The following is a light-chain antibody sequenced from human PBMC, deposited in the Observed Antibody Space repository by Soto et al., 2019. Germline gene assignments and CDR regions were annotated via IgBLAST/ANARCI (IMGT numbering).Light chain of an antibody. Sequence: DIQMTQSPSTLSASVGDRVTITCRASQSISSWLAWYQQKPGKAPKLLIYKASSLESGVPSRFSGSGSGTEYTLTISSLQPDDFATYYCQQYNSYPYTFGQGTKLEIK. CDR1: QSISSW. CDR3: QQYNSYPYT. V-gene: IGKV1-5*03. CDR2: KAS. J-gene: IGKJ2*01.